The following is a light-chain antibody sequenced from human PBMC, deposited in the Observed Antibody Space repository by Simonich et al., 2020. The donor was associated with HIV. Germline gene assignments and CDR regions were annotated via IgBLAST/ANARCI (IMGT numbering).Light chain of an antibody. CDR3: QQYNSYPLT. Sequence: DIQMTQSPSILSASVGERVTITCRTSLSISSGLDWYQQKQGKAPKLLIYTASNLQSGVPSRFSGSGSGTDYTLTISSLQPEDFATYYCQQYNSYPLTFGGGTKVEIK. V-gene: IGKV1-5*03. CDR2: TAS. J-gene: IGKJ4*01. CDR1: LSISSG.